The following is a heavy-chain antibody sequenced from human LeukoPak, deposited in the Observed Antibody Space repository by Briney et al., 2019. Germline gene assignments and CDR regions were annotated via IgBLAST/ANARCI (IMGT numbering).Heavy chain of an antibody. V-gene: IGHV3-21*01. CDR2: ISSSSSFI. CDR1: GFTFSSYS. CDR3: ASYGDYNDAFNI. D-gene: IGHD4-17*01. Sequence: GGSLRLSCAASGFTFSSYSMNWVRQAPGKGLEWVSSISSSSSFIYYADSVKGRFTISRDNAKNSLYLQMNSLRAEDTAVYYCASYGDYNDAFNIWGQGTMITVSS. J-gene: IGHJ3*02.